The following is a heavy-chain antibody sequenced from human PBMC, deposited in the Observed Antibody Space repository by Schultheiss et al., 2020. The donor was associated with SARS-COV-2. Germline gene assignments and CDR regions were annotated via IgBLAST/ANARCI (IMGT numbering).Heavy chain of an antibody. CDR3: ARDRVTVGATGYFDY. CDR2: IYSGGST. V-gene: IGHV3-53*01. CDR1: GFTFSSYA. Sequence: GGSLRLSCAASGFTFSSYAMSWVRQAPGKGLEWVSVIYSGGSTYYADSVKGRFTISRDNSKNTLYLQMNSLRAEDTAVYYCARDRVTVGATGYFDYWGQGTLVTVSS. D-gene: IGHD1-26*01. J-gene: IGHJ4*02.